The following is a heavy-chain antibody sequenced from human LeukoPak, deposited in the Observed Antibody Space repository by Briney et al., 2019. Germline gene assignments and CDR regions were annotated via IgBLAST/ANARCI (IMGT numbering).Heavy chain of an antibody. CDR2: INPNSGGT. V-gene: IGHV1-2*02. CDR3: ARGLLGYCSSTSCYWFDP. D-gene: IGHD2-2*01. CDR1: GYTFTGYY. Sequence: GASVKVSCKASGYTFTGYYMHWVRQAPGQGLEWMGWINPNSGGTNYAQKFQGKVTMTRDTSISTAYMELSRLRSYDTAVYYCARGLLGYCSSTSCYWFDPWGQGTLVTVSS. J-gene: IGHJ5*02.